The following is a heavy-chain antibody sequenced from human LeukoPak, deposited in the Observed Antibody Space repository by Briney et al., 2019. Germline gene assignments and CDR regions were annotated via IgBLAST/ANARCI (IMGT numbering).Heavy chain of an antibody. CDR2: INPNSGGT. V-gene: IGHV1-2*06. Sequence: ASVKVSCKAPGYTFTGYYMHWVRQAPGQGLEWMGRINPNSGGTNYAQKFQGRVTMTRDTSISTAYMELSRLRSDDTAVYYCAREESTDIVVVVAATHYYYGMDVWGQGTTVTVSS. CDR1: GYTFTGYY. CDR3: AREESTDIVVVVAATHYYYGMDV. J-gene: IGHJ6*02. D-gene: IGHD2-15*01.